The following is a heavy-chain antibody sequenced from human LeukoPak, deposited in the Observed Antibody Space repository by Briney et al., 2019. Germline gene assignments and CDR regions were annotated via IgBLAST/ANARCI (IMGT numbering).Heavy chain of an antibody. D-gene: IGHD3-10*02. CDR1: GGSISSSSYY. Sequence: SETLSLTCTVSGGSISSSSYYWGWIRQPPGKGLEWIGSIYYSGSTYYNPSLKGRVTISVDTSKNQFSLKLSSVTAADTAVYYCARSGVSVRGIGGYWGQGTLVTVSS. CDR3: ARSGVSVRGIGGY. CDR2: IYYSGST. J-gene: IGHJ4*02. V-gene: IGHV4-39*07.